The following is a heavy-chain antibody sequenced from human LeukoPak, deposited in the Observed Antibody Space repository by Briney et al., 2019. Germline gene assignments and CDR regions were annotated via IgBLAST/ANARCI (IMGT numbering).Heavy chain of an antibody. D-gene: IGHD3-22*01. Sequence: PSEILSLTCAVYGGSFSGYYWSWIRQPPGKGLEWIGEINHSGSTNYNPSLKSRVTISVDTSKNQFSLKLSSVTAADTAVYYCARGRGYYDSSGYLLSWGQGTLVTVSS. CDR3: ARGRGYYDSSGYLLS. J-gene: IGHJ4*02. V-gene: IGHV4-34*01. CDR1: GGSFSGYY. CDR2: INHSGST.